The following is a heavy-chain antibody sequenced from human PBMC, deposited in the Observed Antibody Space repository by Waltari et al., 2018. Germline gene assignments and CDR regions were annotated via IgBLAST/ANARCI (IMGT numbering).Heavy chain of an antibody. CDR2: IYSGGNT. V-gene: IGHV3-53*01. Sequence: EVQLVESGGNLIQPGGSLRLSCAASGFTVRTNFISWVRQAPGKGLEWVSIIYSGGNTYYAGSVKGRFTISRDNYKNMVYLEMNSLRAEDTAVNYCAKQSPSYTRGWYPLESWGPGTLVTVSP. J-gene: IGHJ4*02. CDR1: GFTVRTNF. D-gene: IGHD6-19*01. CDR3: AKQSPSYTRGWYPLES.